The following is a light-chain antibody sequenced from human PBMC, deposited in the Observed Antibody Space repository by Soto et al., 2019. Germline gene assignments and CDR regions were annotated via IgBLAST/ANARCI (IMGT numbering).Light chain of an antibody. CDR3: QQYGSSPRT. J-gene: IGKJ1*01. Sequence: EIVLTQSPGALSLSPGEIATLSCGASQSVSSSYLAWYQQKPGQAPRLLIYGASTRATGIPDGFSGSGSGTDFTLTISRLEPEDFAVYYCQQYGSSPRTFGQGTKVEIK. CDR1: QSVSSSY. V-gene: IGKV3-20*01. CDR2: GAS.